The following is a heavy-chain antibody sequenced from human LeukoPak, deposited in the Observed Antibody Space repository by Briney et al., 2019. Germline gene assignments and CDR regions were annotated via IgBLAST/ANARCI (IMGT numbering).Heavy chain of an antibody. J-gene: IGHJ4*02. Sequence: GGSLTLSCAASGFTFSSYAMSWVRQAPGMGLEWVSTLSGSGGSTYYADSVKGRFTISRDNSKNTLYLQMNSLRAEDTAVYYCAKDRGDYAFDYWGQGTLVTVSS. CDR2: LSGSGGST. D-gene: IGHD4-17*01. V-gene: IGHV3-23*01. CDR3: AKDRGDYAFDY. CDR1: GFTFSSYA.